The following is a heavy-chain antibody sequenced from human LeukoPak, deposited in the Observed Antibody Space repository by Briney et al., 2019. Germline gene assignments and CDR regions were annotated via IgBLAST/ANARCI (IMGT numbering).Heavy chain of an antibody. CDR3: ARDLVVVPAAIQDFDY. CDR2: INSDGSST. Sequence: PGGSLRLSCAASGFTFSSYWMHWVRQAPGKGLVWVSRINSDGSSTSYADSVKGRFTISRDNAKNSLYLQMNSLRAEDTAVYYCARDLVVVPAAIQDFDYWGQGTLVTVSS. D-gene: IGHD2-2*01. V-gene: IGHV3-74*01. J-gene: IGHJ4*02. CDR1: GFTFSSYW.